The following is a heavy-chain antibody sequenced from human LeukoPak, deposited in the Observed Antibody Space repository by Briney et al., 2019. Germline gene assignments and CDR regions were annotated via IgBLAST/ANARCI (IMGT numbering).Heavy chain of an antibody. CDR2: IYHSGST. Sequence: SETLSLTCAVSGYSISSGYYWGWIRQPPGKGLEWIGSIYHSGSTYYNPSLKSRVTISVDTSKNQFSLKLSSVTAADTAAYYCARSNYGYPDYWGQGTLVTVSS. D-gene: IGHD5-18*01. CDR1: GYSISSGYY. V-gene: IGHV4-38-2*01. CDR3: ARSNYGYPDY. J-gene: IGHJ4*02.